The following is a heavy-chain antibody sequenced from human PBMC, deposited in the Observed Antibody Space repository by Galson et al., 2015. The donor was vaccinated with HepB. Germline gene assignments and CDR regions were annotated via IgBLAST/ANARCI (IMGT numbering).Heavy chain of an antibody. Sequence: SLRLSCAASGFTFSSYSMNWVRQAPGKGLEWVSYISSSSSTIYYADSVKGRFTISRDNAKNSLYLQMNSLSAEDTAVYYCARDFFSPYWGQGTLVTVSS. D-gene: IGHD2/OR15-2a*01. CDR1: GFTFSSYS. V-gene: IGHV3-48*04. J-gene: IGHJ4*02. CDR2: ISSSSSTI. CDR3: ARDFFSPY.